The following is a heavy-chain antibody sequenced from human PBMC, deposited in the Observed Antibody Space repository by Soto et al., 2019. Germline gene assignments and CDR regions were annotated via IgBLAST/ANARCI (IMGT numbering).Heavy chain of an antibody. CDR3: AKDHEQWLVLIIRPGNLDY. J-gene: IGHJ4*02. D-gene: IGHD6-19*01. CDR1: GFTFSSYG. V-gene: IGHV3-30*18. CDR2: ISYDGSNK. Sequence: QVQLVESGGGVVQPGRSLRLSCAASGFTFSSYGMHWVRQAPGKGLEWVAVISYDGSNKYYADSVKGRFTISRDNSKNTLYLQMNSLRAEDTAVYYCAKDHEQWLVLIIRPGNLDYWGQGTLVTVSS.